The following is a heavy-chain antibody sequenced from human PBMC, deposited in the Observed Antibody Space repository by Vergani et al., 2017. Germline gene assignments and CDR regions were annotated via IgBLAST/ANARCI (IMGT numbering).Heavy chain of an antibody. D-gene: IGHD2-21*01. CDR3: AGRTYFSGSGGDRNYGMDV. CDR2: INWNGDST. CDR1: GFTFDDFG. J-gene: IGHJ6*02. Sequence: EVQLVESGGGVVRPGGSLRLSCAASGFTFDDFGMSWVRQGPGKGLEWVSGINWNGDSTGYADSVKGRFTISRDNAKNSLYLQMNSLRAADTALYYCAGRTYFSGSGGDRNYGMDVWGQGTTVTVSS. V-gene: IGHV3-20*04.